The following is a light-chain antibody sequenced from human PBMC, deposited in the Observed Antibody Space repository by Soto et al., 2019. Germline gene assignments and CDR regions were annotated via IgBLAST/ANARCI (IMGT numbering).Light chain of an antibody. CDR3: SSYTRSSTLYVV. Sequence: QSALTKPASVSGSPGQSITISCTGTSSDVGGYNYVSWYQQQPGKAPKLMIYDVSNRPSGVSNRFSGSKSGNTASLTISGLQAEDEADYYCSSYTRSSTLYVVFGGGTKLTVL. CDR2: DVS. CDR1: SSDVGGYNY. V-gene: IGLV2-14*01. J-gene: IGLJ2*01.